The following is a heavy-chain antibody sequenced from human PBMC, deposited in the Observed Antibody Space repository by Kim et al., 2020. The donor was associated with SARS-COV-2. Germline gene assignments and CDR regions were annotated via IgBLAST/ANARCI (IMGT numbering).Heavy chain of an antibody. CDR1: GYTFTSYA. D-gene: IGHD3-22*01. V-gene: IGHV1-3*01. J-gene: IGHJ6*02. CDR2: INAGNGNT. Sequence: ASVKVSCKASGYTFTSYAMHWVRQAPGQRLEWMGWINAGNGNTKYSQKFQGRVTITRDTSASTAYMELSSLRSEDTAVYYCARDGDYYDSSGYIYYYYGMDVWGQGTTVTVSS. CDR3: ARDGDYYDSSGYIYYYYGMDV.